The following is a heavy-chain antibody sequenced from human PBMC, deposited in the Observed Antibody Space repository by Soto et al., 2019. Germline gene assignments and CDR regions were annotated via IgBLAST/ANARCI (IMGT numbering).Heavy chain of an antibody. CDR2: INHSGST. CDR1: GGSFSGYY. J-gene: IGHJ4*02. CDR3: ARGQWLDDY. V-gene: IGHV4-34*01. D-gene: IGHD6-19*01. Sequence: SETLSLTCAVYGGSFSGYYWSWIRQPPGKGLEWIGEINHSGSTNYNPSLKSRVTISVDTSKNQFSLKLSSVTAADTAVYYCARGQWLDDYWGQGTLVTVSS.